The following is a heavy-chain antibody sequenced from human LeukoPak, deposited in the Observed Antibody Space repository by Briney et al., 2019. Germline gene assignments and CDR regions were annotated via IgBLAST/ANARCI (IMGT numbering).Heavy chain of an antibody. V-gene: IGHV6-1*01. CDR3: ASVMYSSGWYVRGAPYYYYGMDV. Sequence: SQTLSLTCAISGDSVSSNIAAWNWIRQSPSRGLEWLARTYYRSRWYNDYAVSVKSRIIINPDTSKNQFSLKLSSVTAADTAVYYCASVMYSSGWYVRGAPYYYYGMDVWGQGTTVTVSS. J-gene: IGHJ6*02. CDR2: TYYRSRWYN. CDR1: GDSVSSNIAA. D-gene: IGHD6-19*01.